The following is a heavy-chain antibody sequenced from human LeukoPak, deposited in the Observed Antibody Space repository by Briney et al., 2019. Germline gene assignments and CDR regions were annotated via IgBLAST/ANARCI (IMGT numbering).Heavy chain of an antibody. CDR3: ARGPSSGWIYYYYYMDV. CDR1: GYTFTSYD. CDR2: MSPNSGNT. D-gene: IGHD6-19*01. Sequence: ASVKLSCKASGYTFTSYDINWERQATGQGLEWMGWMSPNSGNTGYAQKVQGRVTITRNTSISTAYMELSSLRSEDTAVYYCARGPSSGWIYYYYYMDVWGKGTTVTVSS. V-gene: IGHV1-8*03. J-gene: IGHJ6*03.